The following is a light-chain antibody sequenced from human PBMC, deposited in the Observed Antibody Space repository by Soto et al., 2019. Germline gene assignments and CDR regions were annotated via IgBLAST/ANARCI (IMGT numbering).Light chain of an antibody. J-gene: IGKJ4*01. Sequence: DIQMTQSPSSLSASVGDRVTITCRASQGIRNDLSWYQQKAGKAPTLLIYAASSLQSGVPSRFSGSGSGTEFTLTISSLQPEDFATYYCLQHNSCPLTFGGGTKVEIE. CDR3: LQHNSCPLT. CDR1: QGIRND. V-gene: IGKV1-17*01. CDR2: AAS.